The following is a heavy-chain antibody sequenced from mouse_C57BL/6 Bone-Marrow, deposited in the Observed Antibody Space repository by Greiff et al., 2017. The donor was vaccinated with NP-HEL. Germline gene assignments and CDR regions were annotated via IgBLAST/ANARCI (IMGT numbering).Heavy chain of an antibody. CDR1: GYTFTSYW. Sequence: QVQLQQPGTELVKPGASVKLSCKASGYTFTSYWMHWVKQRPGQGLEWIGNINPSNGGTNYNEKFKSKATLTVDKSSSTAYMQPSSLTSEDSAVYYGARREGLRRPYWYFDVWGTGTTVTVSS. CDR2: INPSNGGT. V-gene: IGHV1-53*01. J-gene: IGHJ1*03. CDR3: ARREGLRRPYWYFDV. D-gene: IGHD2-4*01.